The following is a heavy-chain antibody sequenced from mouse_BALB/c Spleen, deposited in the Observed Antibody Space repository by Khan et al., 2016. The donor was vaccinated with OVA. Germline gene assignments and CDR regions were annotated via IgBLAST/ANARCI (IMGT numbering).Heavy chain of an antibody. CDR3: AKNYRYDVYFDY. CDR2: IYPYNDDT. V-gene: IGHV1S136*01. CDR1: GYTFTSYV. J-gene: IGHJ2*01. Sequence: VQLQQSGPELVKPGASVKMSCKASGYTFTSYVMHWLRQKPGQGLEWIGYIYPYNDDTKYNEKFKGKATLTSDKSSSTAYMELGSLTSEDSAVYYLAKNYRYDVYFDYWGQGTTLTVSS. D-gene: IGHD2-14*01.